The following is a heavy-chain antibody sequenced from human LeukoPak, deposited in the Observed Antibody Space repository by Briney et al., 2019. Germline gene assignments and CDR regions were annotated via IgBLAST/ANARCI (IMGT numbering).Heavy chain of an antibody. J-gene: IGHJ6*03. CDR1: GFTFSSYG. D-gene: IGHD4-11*01. CDR2: IRYDGSNK. CDR3: AKDTDYYYYMDV. Sequence: GGSLRLSCAASGFTFSSYGMHWVRQAPGKGLEWVAFIRYDGSNKYYADSVKGRFTISRDNSKNTLYLQMNSLRAEDSAVYYCAKDTDYYYYMDVWGKGTTVTVSS. V-gene: IGHV3-30*02.